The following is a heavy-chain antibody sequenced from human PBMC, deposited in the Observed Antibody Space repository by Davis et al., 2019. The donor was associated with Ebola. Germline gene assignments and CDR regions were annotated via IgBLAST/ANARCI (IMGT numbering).Heavy chain of an antibody. Sequence: MPSETLSLTCAVYGGSFSGYYWSWIRQSPGKGLEWIGHIYHSGSTNYNPSLKSRVIISLDTSKNQVSLKLTSVTAADTAVYYCARRRGDSSSFDSWGQGTLVTVSS. CDR3: ARRRGDSSSFDS. CDR2: IYHSGST. V-gene: IGHV4-59*08. D-gene: IGHD6-6*01. J-gene: IGHJ5*01. CDR1: GGSFSGYY.